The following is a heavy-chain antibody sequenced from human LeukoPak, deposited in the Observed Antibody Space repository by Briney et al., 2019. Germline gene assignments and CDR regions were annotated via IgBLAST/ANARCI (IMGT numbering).Heavy chain of an antibody. CDR1: GYRFTSYW. CDR3: ARHVEYYDILTGYSSEIFDY. CDR2: IYPGDSDT. J-gene: IGHJ4*02. D-gene: IGHD3-9*01. Sequence: GAALQISCKGSGYRFTSYWIGWVRQLPGKGLEGMGIIYPGDSDTRYSPSFQGQVTISADKSISTAYLQWSSLKASDTAMYYCARHVEYYDILTGYSSEIFDYWGQGTLVTVSS. V-gene: IGHV5-51*01.